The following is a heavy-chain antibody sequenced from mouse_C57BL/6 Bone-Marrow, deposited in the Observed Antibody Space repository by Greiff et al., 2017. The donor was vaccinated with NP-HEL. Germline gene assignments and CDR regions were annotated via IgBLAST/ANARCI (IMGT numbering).Heavy chain of an antibody. V-gene: IGHV1-82*01. CDR1: GYAFSSSW. CDR2: IYPGDGDT. J-gene: IGHJ4*01. D-gene: IGHD1-1*01. Sequence: QVQLKESGPELVQPGASVKISCKASGYAFSSSWMNWVKQRPGKGLEWIGRIYPGDGDTNYNGKFKGKATLSADKSSSTAYMQLSSLASEDSAVYFCERDGTPYGGAMDYWGQGTSVTVSS. CDR3: ERDGTPYGGAMDY.